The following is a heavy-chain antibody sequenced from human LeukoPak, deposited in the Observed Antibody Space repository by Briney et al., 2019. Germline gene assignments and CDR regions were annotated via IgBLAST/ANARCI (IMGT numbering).Heavy chain of an antibody. J-gene: IGHJ4*02. CDR2: ISGSGGST. V-gene: IGHV3-23*01. D-gene: IGHD6-19*01. CDR3: AKDLGSGWTFPDY. Sequence: GGSLRLSCEASGITLSSHGMHWVRQAPGKGLEWVSAISGSGGSTYYADSVKGRFTISRDNSKNTLYLQMNSLRAEDTAVYYCAKDLGSGWTFPDYWGQGTLVTVSS. CDR1: GITLSSHG.